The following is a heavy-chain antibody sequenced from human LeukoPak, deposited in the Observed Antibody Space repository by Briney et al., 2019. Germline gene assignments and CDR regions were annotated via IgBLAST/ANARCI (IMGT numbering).Heavy chain of an antibody. J-gene: IGHJ6*03. Sequence: LRLSCAASGFTFSNAWMSWVRQAPGKGLEWIGSIYHSGSTYYNPSLKSRVTISVDTSKNQFSLKLSSVTAADTAVYYCARDRWNDYYYYYYYMDVWGKGTTVTVSS. CDR1: GFTFSNAW. CDR3: ARDRWNDYYYYYYYMDV. V-gene: IGHV4-38-2*02. D-gene: IGHD1-1*01. CDR2: IYHSGST.